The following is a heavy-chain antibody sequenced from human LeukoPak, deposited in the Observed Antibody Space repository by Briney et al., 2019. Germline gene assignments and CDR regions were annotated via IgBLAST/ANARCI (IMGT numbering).Heavy chain of an antibody. Sequence: SETLSLTCAVYGGSFSGYYWSWIRQPPGKGLEWIGEINHSGSTNYNPSLKSRVTISVDTSKNQFSLKLSSVTAADTAVYYCARNCGGEDWYFDLWGRGTLVTVSS. CDR1: GGSFSGYY. J-gene: IGHJ2*01. CDR2: INHSGST. V-gene: IGHV4-34*01. D-gene: IGHD2-21*01. CDR3: ARNCGGEDWYFDL.